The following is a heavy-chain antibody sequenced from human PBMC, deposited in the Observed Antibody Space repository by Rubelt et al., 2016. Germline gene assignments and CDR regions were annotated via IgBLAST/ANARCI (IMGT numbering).Heavy chain of an antibody. J-gene: IGHJ4*02. V-gene: IGHV4-31*03. CDR2: IYYSGST. D-gene: IGHD3-22*01. CDR1: GGSISSGGYY. Sequence: TLSLTCTVSGGSISSGGYYWSWIRQHPGKGLEWIGYIYYSGSTYYNPSLKSRVTISVDTSKNQFSLKLSSVTAADTAVYYCASGYYYDSSGYWMYGQSLDHWGQGTLVTVSS. CDR3: ASGYYYDSSGYWMYGQSLDH.